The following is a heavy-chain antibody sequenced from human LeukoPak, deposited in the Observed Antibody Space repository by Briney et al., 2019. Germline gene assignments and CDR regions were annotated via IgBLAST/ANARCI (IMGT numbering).Heavy chain of an antibody. D-gene: IGHD6-19*01. V-gene: IGHV3-9*01. CDR1: GFTFEDYA. CDR3: AKDKWSGAVKFNWFDP. CDR2: ISWNSGTI. J-gene: IGHJ5*02. Sequence: GGSLRLSCAASGFTFEDYAMHWVRHAPGKGLEWVSVISWNSGTIGYDDSVKGLFTLSRDNAKTSLSLQINSLRVEDTALYYCAKDKWSGAVKFNWFDPWGQGTLVTVSS.